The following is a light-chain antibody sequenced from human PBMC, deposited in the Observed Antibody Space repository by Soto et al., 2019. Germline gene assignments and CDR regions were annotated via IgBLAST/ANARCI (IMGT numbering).Light chain of an antibody. J-gene: IGLJ1*01. Sequence: QSVLTQPASVSGSPGKSITISCTGTNSDVGGSNYVSWYQQYPDKAPKLMIYDVSNRPSGVSSRFSGSKSGNTASLTISGLQAEDEADYYCSSYTSNSTRVFGTGTKVTVL. CDR3: SSYTSNSTRV. CDR2: DVS. V-gene: IGLV2-14*01. CDR1: NSDVGGSNY.